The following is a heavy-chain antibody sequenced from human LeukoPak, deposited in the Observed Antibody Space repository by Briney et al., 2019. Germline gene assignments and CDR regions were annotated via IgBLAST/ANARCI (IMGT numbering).Heavy chain of an antibody. Sequence: PSQTLSLTCTVSGGSISSGDYYCSWIRQPPGKGLEWIGYIYNNGSTYYNPSLKSRVTISVDTSKNLFSLKVSSVTAADAAVYYCARGRSSSWSSFDYWGQGTVVTVSS. CDR2: IYNNGST. CDR3: ARGRSSSWSSFDY. D-gene: IGHD6-13*01. V-gene: IGHV4-30-4*01. J-gene: IGHJ4*02. CDR1: GGSISSGDYY.